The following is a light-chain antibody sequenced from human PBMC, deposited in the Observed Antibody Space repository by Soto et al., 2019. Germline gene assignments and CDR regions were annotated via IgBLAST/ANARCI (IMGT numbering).Light chain of an antibody. V-gene: IGLV2-14*03. Sequence: QSVLTQPASVSGSPGQSFTIPCTGSSSDVGAHHSVSWYQQHPGKATKLIIFDVSNRPSGVSNRFSGSKSGNTASLTISGLQPEDEADYYCSSFTDTGTGMFGGGTQLTFL. CDR1: SSDVGAHHS. CDR2: DVS. J-gene: IGLJ3*02. CDR3: SSFTDTGTGM.